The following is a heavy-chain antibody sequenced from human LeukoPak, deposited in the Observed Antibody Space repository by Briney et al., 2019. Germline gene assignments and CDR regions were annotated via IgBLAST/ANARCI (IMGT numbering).Heavy chain of an antibody. CDR1: GGSFSGYY. J-gene: IGHJ6*03. Sequence: PSETLSLTCAVYGGSFSGYYWSWIRQPPGKGLEWIGEINHSGSTNYNPSLKSRVTISVDTSKNQFSLKLSSVTAADTAVYYCARGVTSYMDVWGKGTTVTVSS. CDR2: INHSGST. V-gene: IGHV4-34*01. CDR3: ARGVTSYMDV. D-gene: IGHD3-16*01.